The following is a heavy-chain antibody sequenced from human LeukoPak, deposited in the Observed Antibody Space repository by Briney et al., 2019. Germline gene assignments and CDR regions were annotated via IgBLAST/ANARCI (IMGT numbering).Heavy chain of an antibody. J-gene: IGHJ6*02. Sequence: ASVKVSCKASGGTFSSYAISWVRQAPGQGLEWMGGIIPIFGTANYAQKFQGRVTMTRDTSTSTVYMELSSLRSEDTAVYYCARTYSSSSLVYYGMDVWGQGTTVTVSS. D-gene: IGHD6-6*01. CDR2: IIPIFGTA. V-gene: IGHV1-69*05. CDR1: GGTFSSYA. CDR3: ARTYSSSSLVYYGMDV.